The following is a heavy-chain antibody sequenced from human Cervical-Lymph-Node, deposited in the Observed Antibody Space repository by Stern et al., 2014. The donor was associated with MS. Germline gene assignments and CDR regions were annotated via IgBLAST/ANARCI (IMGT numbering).Heavy chain of an antibody. V-gene: IGHV1-18*01. D-gene: IGHD1-7*01. CDR3: ARDLTTLELEELPIQH. J-gene: IGHJ1*01. Sequence: QVQLVESGAEVKKPGASVKVSCKASGYTFTSYGISWVRQAPGQGLEWMGWISAYNGNTNYAQKLQGRVTMTTDTSTSTAYMELRSLRSDDTAVYYCARDLTTLELEELPIQHWGQGTLVTVSS. CDR1: GYTFTSYG. CDR2: ISAYNGNT.